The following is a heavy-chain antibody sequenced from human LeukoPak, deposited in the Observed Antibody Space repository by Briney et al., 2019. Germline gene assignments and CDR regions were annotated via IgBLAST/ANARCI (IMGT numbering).Heavy chain of an antibody. CDR3: ASTHPGSSRTTLPPRFDY. CDR1: GGTFTSYA. J-gene: IGHJ4*02. CDR2: INPIFGTA. Sequence: SVKVSCKASGGTFTSYAISWVRQAPGQGLEWMGGINPIFGTANYAQKFQGRVTITTDTSTSTAYMELSSLRSEDTAVYYCASTHPGSSRTTLPPRFDYWGQGTLVTVSS. V-gene: IGHV1-69*05. D-gene: IGHD6-13*01.